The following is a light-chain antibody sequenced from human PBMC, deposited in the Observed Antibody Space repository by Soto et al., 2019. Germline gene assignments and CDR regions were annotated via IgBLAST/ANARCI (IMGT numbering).Light chain of an antibody. CDR1: QDISNY. J-gene: IGKJ5*01. CDR2: DAS. V-gene: IGKV1-33*01. CDR3: QQYDNLPT. Sequence: DIQMTQSPSSLSASVGERVTITCQASQDISNYLNWYQQKPGKAPKLLIYDASNLETGVPSRFSGSGSGTDFTFTINTLQPEDIATYYCQQYDNLPTFGQGTRLEI.